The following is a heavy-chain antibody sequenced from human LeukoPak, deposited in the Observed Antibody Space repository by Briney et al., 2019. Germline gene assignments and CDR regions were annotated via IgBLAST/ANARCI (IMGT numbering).Heavy chain of an antibody. V-gene: IGHV3-30*02. D-gene: IGHD3-22*01. J-gene: IGHJ4*02. CDR3: AKNLGHYDSSGFLFDY. Sequence: GGSLRLSCAASGFTFSAYAMHWVRQAPGKGLDWVAFIRYDGFNEYYADSVKGRFTISRDNSKNTVYLQMNSLRAEDTAAYYCAKNLGHYDSSGFLFDYWGQGALVTVSS. CDR1: GFTFSAYA. CDR2: IRYDGFNE.